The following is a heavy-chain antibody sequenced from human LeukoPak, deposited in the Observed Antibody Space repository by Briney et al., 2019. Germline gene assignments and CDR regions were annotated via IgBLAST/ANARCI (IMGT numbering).Heavy chain of an antibody. J-gene: IGHJ4*02. V-gene: IGHV3-7*01. CDR3: ARDTDFDY. CDR2: IKRDGSEK. Sequence: PGGSLRLSCAASGGTCGSYWMNWVSQGPGKGLEWVANIKRDGSEKYYMDSVKGRFTISRDNARNSLYLQMNSLRAEDTAVYYCARDTDFDYWGQGTLVTVSS. CDR1: GGTCGSYW.